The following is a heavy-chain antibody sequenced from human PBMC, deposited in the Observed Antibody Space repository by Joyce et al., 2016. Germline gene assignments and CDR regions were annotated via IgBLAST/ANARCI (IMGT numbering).Heavy chain of an antibody. J-gene: IGHJ4*02. Sequence: QVQVVQSGPEVKNPGSSVKVSCKASGGTFSGNAITWVRQAPGQGLEWLGGIITMLDMANYAQKFQGKVTITADDSTNTVYMEMTFLTADDTAVYYCARGELGPAGDDSRGYYLAEWGQGTLVTVST. V-gene: IGHV1-69*01. CDR3: ARGELGPAGDDSRGYYLAE. D-gene: IGHD3-22*01. CDR1: GGTFSGNA. CDR2: IITMLDMA.